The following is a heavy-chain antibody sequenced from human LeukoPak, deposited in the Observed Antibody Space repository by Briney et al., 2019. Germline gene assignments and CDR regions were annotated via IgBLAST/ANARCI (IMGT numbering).Heavy chain of an antibody. V-gene: IGHV1-2*02. J-gene: IGHJ4*02. D-gene: IGHD1-26*01. CDR2: INPNSGGT. CDR3: ARVFGWELPNRGAFDY. CDR1: GYTFTGYY. Sequence: ASVKVSCKASGYTFTGYYMHWVRQAPGQGLEWMGWINPNSGGTNYAQKFQGRVTMTRDTSISTAYMELSRLRSDDTAVYYCARVFGWELPNRGAFDYWGQGTLVTVSS.